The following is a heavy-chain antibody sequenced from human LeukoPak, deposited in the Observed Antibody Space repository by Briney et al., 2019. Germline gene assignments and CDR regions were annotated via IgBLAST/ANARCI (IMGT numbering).Heavy chain of an antibody. CDR2: IYYSGST. D-gene: IGHD6-19*01. Sequence: SQTLSLTCTVSGGSISSGGYYWSWIRQHPGKGLEWIGYIYYSGSTYYNPSLKSRVTISVDTSKNQFSLKLSSVTAAGTAVYYCARGYSSGWSWDYWGQGTLVTVSS. CDR1: GGSISSGGYY. V-gene: IGHV4-31*03. CDR3: ARGYSSGWSWDY. J-gene: IGHJ4*02.